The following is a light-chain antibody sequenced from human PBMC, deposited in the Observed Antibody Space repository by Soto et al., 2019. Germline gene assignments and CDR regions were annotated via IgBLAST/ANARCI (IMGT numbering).Light chain of an antibody. Sequence: QSALTQPASMSGSPGQSITISCTGTSSDVGGYNFVSWYQQYPGKAPKLIIYEVTKQPSGISDRFSGSKSGDTASLTISGLQPEDEADYHCSSYAGPSTHVVFGGGTKLTVL. CDR3: SSYAGPSTHVV. CDR2: EVT. J-gene: IGLJ2*01. V-gene: IGLV2-23*02. CDR1: SSDVGGYNF.